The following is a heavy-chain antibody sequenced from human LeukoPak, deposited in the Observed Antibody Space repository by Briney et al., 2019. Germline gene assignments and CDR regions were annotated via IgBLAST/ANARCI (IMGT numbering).Heavy chain of an antibody. CDR3: ARPARSDTSGAFAI. CDR2: FDPRGVGT. CDR1: GYTFTNYY. V-gene: IGHV1-46*01. J-gene: IGHJ3*02. Sequence: ASVKVSFRASGYTFTNYYIHWVRQAPGQGLEGMGIFDPRGVGTSYAQKFLGRVTMTRDTSTSTVYMDLNTLTSDDTAVYYCARPARSDTSGAFAIWGQGTLVTVSS. D-gene: IGHD6-25*01.